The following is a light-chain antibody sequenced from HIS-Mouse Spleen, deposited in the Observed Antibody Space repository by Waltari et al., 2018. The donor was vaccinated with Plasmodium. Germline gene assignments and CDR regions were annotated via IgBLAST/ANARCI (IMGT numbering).Light chain of an antibody. J-gene: IGLJ1*01. Sequence: QSALTQPASVSGSPGQSITISCTGTSSDVGGYNYVSWYQQHPGKAPKLMIYEVSKRPSGVSNRLSGSKSGNTASLPISGLQAEDEADYYCSSYTSSSTLDVFGTGTKVTVL. V-gene: IGLV2-14*01. CDR1: SSDVGGYNY. CDR2: EVS. CDR3: SSYTSSSTLDV.